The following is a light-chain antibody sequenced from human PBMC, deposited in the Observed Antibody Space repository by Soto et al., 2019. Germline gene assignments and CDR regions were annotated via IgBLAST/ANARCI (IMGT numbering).Light chain of an antibody. J-gene: IGKJ1*01. CDR2: DAS. V-gene: IGKV3-11*01. Sequence: EIVLTQSPATLSLSPGERATLSCRASQSVSSYSAWYQQKPGQAPRLLIYDASNRATGIPARFSGSGSGTDFTLTISSLGPEDFAVYYCQQRGTFGQGTKVDIK. CDR3: QQRGT. CDR1: QSVSSY.